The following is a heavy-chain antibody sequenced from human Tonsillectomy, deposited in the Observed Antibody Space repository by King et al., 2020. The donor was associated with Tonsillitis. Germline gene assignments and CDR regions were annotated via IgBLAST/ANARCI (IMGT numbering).Heavy chain of an antibody. D-gene: IGHD3/OR15-3a*01. V-gene: IGHV4-59*08. Sequence: VQLQESGPGLVKPSETLSLTCTVSGGSISSYYWSWIRQPPGKGLEWIGYIYYSGFTNYNPSLKSRVTISVDTSKNQFSLKLSSVTAADTAVYYCARHQGWTGDLDHWGQGTLVTVSS. CDR1: GGSISSYY. CDR3: ARHQGWTGDLDH. CDR2: IYYSGFT. J-gene: IGHJ4*02.